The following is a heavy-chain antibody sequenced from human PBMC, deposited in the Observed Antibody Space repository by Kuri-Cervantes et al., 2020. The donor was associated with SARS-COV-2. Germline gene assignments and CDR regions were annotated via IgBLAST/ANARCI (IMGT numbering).Heavy chain of an antibody. CDR1: GFTFSSYS. Sequence: GESLKISCAASGFTFSSYSMNWVRQAPGKGLEWVSYISSSSSTIYYADSVKGRFTISRDNAKNSLYLQMNSLRAEDTAVYYCARDGIAVAGLFDYWGQGTLVTVSS. CDR3: ARDGIAVAGLFDY. D-gene: IGHD6-19*01. CDR2: ISSSSSTI. V-gene: IGHV3-48*01. J-gene: IGHJ4*02.